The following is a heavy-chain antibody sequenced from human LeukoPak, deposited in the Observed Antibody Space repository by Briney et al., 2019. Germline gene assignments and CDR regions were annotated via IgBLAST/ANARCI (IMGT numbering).Heavy chain of an antibody. D-gene: IGHD3-10*01. Sequence: SETLSLTCAVYGGSLSGYYWSWIRQPPGQGLEWIGEIDHSGNTNYNPSPHSRVTIPVDKSHNQPSLRLIPVTAGDTAVYYCARKIHGSGSYVWSRSRWFDPGGQGTLVTVPS. V-gene: IGHV4-34*01. CDR3: ARKIHGSGSYVWSRSRWFDP. CDR1: GGSLSGYY. CDR2: IDHSGNT. J-gene: IGHJ5*02.